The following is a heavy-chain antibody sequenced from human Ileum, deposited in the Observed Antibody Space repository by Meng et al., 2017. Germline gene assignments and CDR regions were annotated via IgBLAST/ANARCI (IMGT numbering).Heavy chain of an antibody. CDR2: ISGSGGST. J-gene: IGHJ2*01. D-gene: IGHD6-19*01. CDR3: AKTSGWRDLSSGWDFDL. CDR1: GFTFSSYA. Sequence: GESLKISCAASGFTFSSYAMSWVRQAPGKGLEWVSAISGSGGSTYYADSGKGRFTISRDNSKNTLYLQMNSLRAEDTAVYYCAKTSGWRDLSSGWDFDLWGRGTLVTVSS. V-gene: IGHV3-23*01.